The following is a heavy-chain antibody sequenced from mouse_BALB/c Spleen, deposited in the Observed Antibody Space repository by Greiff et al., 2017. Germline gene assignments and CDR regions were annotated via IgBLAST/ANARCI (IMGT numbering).Heavy chain of an antibody. CDR3: ARSWGNYRAWFAY. Sequence: VQLQQSAAELARPGASVKMSCKASGYTFTSYTMHWVKQRPGQGLEWIGYINPSSGYTEYNQKFKDKTTLTADKSSSTAYMQLSSLTSEDSAVYYCARSWGNYRAWFAYWGQGTLVTVSA. D-gene: IGHD2-1*01. V-gene: IGHV1-4*02. CDR1: GYTFTSYT. J-gene: IGHJ3*01. CDR2: INPSSGYT.